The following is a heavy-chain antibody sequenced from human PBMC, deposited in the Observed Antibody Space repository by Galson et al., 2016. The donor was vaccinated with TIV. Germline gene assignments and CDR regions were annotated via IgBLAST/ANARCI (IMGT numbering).Heavy chain of an antibody. CDR3: ARDSSAWFGGADF. D-gene: IGHD6-19*01. CDR1: GYTFTDYY. CDR2: INPSGGTI. J-gene: IGHJ4*02. Sequence: SVKVSCKASGYTFTDYYIHWVRQVPGQGLEWMGLINPSGGTINYAQKFQGRVTMTRDKSSSTVYMALSSLTSVTAADTAVYYCARDSSAWFGGADFWGQGILVTVSS. V-gene: IGHV1-46*01.